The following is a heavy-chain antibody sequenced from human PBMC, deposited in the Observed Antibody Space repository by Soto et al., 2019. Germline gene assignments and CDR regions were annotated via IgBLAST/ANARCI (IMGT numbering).Heavy chain of an antibody. CDR2: IYYSGST. CDR3: ARHGFAAGTRYYFDY. Sequence: SETLSLTCTVSGGSISSSSYYWGWIRQPPGKGLEWIGSIYYSGSTYYNPSLKSRVTISVDTSKNQFSLKLSCVTAADTAVYYCARHGFAAGTRYYFDYWGQGTLVTVSS. D-gene: IGHD6-13*01. V-gene: IGHV4-39*01. CDR1: GGSISSSSYY. J-gene: IGHJ4*02.